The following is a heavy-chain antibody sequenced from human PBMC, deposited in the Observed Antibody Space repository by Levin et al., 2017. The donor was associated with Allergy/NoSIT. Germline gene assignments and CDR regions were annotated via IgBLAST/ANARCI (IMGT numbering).Heavy chain of an antibody. CDR1: GGSISSGGYS. Sequence: SETLSLTCAVSGGSISSGGYSWSWIRQPPGKGLEWIGYIYHSGSTYYNPSLKSRVTISVDRSKNQFSLKLSSVTAADTAVYYCARWTPPWYYDSSGYADAFDIWGQGTMVTVSS. D-gene: IGHD3-22*01. J-gene: IGHJ3*02. CDR2: IYHSGST. CDR3: ARWTPPWYYDSSGYADAFDI. V-gene: IGHV4-30-2*01.